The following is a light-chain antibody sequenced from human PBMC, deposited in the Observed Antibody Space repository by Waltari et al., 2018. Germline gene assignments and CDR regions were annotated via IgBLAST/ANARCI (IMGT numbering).Light chain of an antibody. CDR2: GST. V-gene: IGLV1-40*01. CDR3: QSYDTSLSVV. CDR1: GSNLGAGHA. J-gene: IGLJ3*02. Sequence: QSVLTQPPSVSGAPGQRVTISCTGGGSNLGAGHAVHWYQQLPRAAPKLLIYGSTSRPLGVPARFFGSTSGTSASLAIIGLQAEDEADYYCQSYDTSLSVVFGGGTKLTVL.